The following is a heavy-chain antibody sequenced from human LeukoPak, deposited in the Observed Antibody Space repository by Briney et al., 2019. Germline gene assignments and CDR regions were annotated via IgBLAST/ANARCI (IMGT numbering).Heavy chain of an antibody. Sequence: PGGSLRLSCAASGFTLSRYSMNWVRQAPGKGLEWVSSISSSSSYIYYADSVKGRFTISRDNAKNSLYLQMNSLRAEDTAVYYCASLGGSYVGGDYWGQGTLVTVSS. D-gene: IGHD1-26*01. CDR1: GFTLSRYS. CDR3: ASLGGSYVGGDY. V-gene: IGHV3-21*01. CDR2: ISSSSSYI. J-gene: IGHJ4*02.